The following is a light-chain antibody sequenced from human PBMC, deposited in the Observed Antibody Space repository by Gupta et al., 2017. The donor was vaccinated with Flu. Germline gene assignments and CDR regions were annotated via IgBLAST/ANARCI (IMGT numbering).Light chain of an antibody. Sequence: DIQMTQSPPTLSASIGDRVTITCRASQSVRDWLAWFQQIPGKAPKLLIYKAYVLESGVPSRFSGSGSGTEFPLTISSLQPDDFATYYCHHYNSYPRTFGQGTKVDIK. CDR1: QSVRDW. J-gene: IGKJ1*01. V-gene: IGKV1-5*03. CDR3: HHYNSYPRT. CDR2: KAY.